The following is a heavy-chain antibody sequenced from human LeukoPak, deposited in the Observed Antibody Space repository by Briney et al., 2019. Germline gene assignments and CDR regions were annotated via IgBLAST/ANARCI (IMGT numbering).Heavy chain of an antibody. V-gene: IGHV3-23*01. Sequence: GGSLRLSCAASGFIFTNYAMNWVRQAPGKGLEWVSGISANGGTTYYADSVKGRFTISRDKSKNTLYLQMNSLRVADTAVYYCGKDPNGDYVGGSDFWGQGTMVTVSS. D-gene: IGHD3-16*01. CDR1: GFIFTNYA. CDR3: GKDPNGDYVGGSDF. J-gene: IGHJ3*01. CDR2: ISANGGTT.